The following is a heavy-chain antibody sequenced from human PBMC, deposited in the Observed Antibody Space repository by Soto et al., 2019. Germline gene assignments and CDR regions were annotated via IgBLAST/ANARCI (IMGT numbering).Heavy chain of an antibody. Sequence: SVKVSSKASGAHFSSYAISWVRQATGQRLERMGGIIPIFGTANYTKKFQGRVTITADKSTRTAYMGPSSLRSEDTAVYYCARLYSSSWFGGWCDPWGQGTLVAVSS. CDR3: ARLYSSSWFGGWCDP. CDR2: IIPIFGTA. V-gene: IGHV1-69*06. J-gene: IGHJ5*02. D-gene: IGHD6-13*01. CDR1: GAHFSSYA.